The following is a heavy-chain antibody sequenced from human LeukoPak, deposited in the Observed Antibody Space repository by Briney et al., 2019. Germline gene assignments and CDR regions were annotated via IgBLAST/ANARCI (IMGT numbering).Heavy chain of an antibody. V-gene: IGHV5-51*01. J-gene: IGHJ3*02. CDR2: IYPGDSDT. CDR3: ATYFSPDAFDI. CDR1: QYTFSNYW. Sequence: GESLKISCKGLQYTFSNYWITWVRQVPGEGLEWMGIIYPGDSDTRYSPSFQGQVTISANKSISTAYLRWSSLKASDTAMYYCATYFSPDAFDIWGQGTMVTVSS. D-gene: IGHD3-9*01.